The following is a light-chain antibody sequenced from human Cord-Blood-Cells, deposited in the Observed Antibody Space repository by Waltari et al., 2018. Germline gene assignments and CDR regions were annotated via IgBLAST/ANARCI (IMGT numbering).Light chain of an antibody. CDR2: GNS. CDR1: SSNIGAGYD. Sequence: QSVLTQPPSVSGAPGQRVTISCTGSSSNIGAGYDVHWYQQLPGTAPKLLIHGNSNRPSGVPDRFAGSKSGTSASLAITGRQAEDEADYDCQSYDSSRSGVVFGGGTKLTVL. V-gene: IGLV1-40*01. CDR3: QSYDSSRSGVV. J-gene: IGLJ2*01.